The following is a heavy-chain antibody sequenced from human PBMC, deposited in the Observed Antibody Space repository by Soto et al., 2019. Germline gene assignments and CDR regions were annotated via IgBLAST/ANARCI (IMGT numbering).Heavy chain of an antibody. CDR2: IVPTVDTS. J-gene: IGHJ4*02. V-gene: IGHV1-69*04. CDR3: VRVVAIPGYPDN. Sequence: QVQLVQSGAEVRQPASSVKVSCKTSGATFSSYAITWVRQAPGQGLEWMGRIVPTVDTSTYAQKFQGRVTIFADKFTNTVYMELSSLRSDDTAVYYCVRVVAIPGYPDNWGQGTLVTVSS. CDR1: GATFSSYA. D-gene: IGHD5-12*01.